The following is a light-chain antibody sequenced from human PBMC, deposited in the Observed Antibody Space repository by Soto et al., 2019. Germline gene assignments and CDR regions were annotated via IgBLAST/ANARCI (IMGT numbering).Light chain of an antibody. J-gene: IGKJ1*01. V-gene: IGKV3-20*01. CDR1: QSVSSSY. CDR2: GAS. CDR3: QQHGSSPPSWT. Sequence: ETVLTQSPGTLSLSPGVRATLFCRASQSVSSSYLAWYQQKPGQAPRLLIYGASSRATGIPDRFSGSGSGTDFTLTISRLEPEDFAVYYCQQHGSSPPSWTFGQGTKVEIK.